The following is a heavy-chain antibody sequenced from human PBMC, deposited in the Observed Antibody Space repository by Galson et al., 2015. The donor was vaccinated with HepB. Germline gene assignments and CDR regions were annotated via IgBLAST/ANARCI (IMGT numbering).Heavy chain of an antibody. J-gene: IGHJ4*02. D-gene: IGHD3-3*01. CDR2: ISYDGSNK. CDR1: GFTFSSYG. V-gene: IGHV3-30*18. Sequence: SLRLSCAASGFTFSSYGMHWVRQAPGKGLEWVEVISYDGSNKYYADSVKGRFTITRDNSKNTLYLQMNSLRAEDTAVYYCAKAEWLSPVDYWGQGTLVTVSS. CDR3: AKAEWLSPVDY.